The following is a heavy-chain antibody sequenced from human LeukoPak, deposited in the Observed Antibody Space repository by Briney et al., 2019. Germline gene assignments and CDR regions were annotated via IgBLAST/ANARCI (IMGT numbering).Heavy chain of an antibody. D-gene: IGHD6-19*01. CDR1: GFTFRTFG. CDR2: IWFDGSKE. CDR3: ARYYSHTSDWSEGGLDQ. Sequence: GGSLRLSCAASGFTFRTFGMHWVPQAPGKGPEWVAVIWFDGSKEYYKDFAKGRFTISRDNSKNTVYLQMNNLRAEDTAVYYCARYYSHTSDWSEGGLDQWGQGTLVTVSS. V-gene: IGHV3-33*03. J-gene: IGHJ4*02.